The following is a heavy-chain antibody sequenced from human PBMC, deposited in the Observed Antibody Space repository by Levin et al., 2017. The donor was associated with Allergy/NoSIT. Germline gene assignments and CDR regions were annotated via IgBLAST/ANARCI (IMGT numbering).Heavy chain of an antibody. J-gene: IGHJ3*01. CDR2: IYYSGTT. D-gene: IGHD2-21*02. Sequence: SETLSLTCSVFGDSISSYFWTWIRQSPGKRLEWIGYIYYSGTTNYNPSLKSRVTMSMDTSQNHFSLQLTSVTAADTALSYCARVVVTAVVESDAFDLWDQGTKVIVSS. CDR1: GDSISSYF. CDR3: ARVVVTAVVESDAFDL. V-gene: IGHV4-59*01.